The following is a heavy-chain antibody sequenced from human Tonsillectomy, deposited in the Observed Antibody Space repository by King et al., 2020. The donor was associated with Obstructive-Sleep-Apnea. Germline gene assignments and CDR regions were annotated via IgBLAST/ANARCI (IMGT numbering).Heavy chain of an antibody. CDR3: VKASADDYGDNGGGRYYTGMAV. CDR1: GFSFEEYA. CDR2: ISWNSGDT. V-gene: IGHV3-9*01. D-gene: IGHD4-17*01. Sequence: VQLVESGGALLQPGRSLRLSCAASGFSFEEYAMHWVRQATGKGLEWVSGISWNSGDTGYADSVKGRFTISRDNAENPLYLQMNSLRPEDTALYYCVKASADDYGDNGGGRYYTGMAVWGKGPT. J-gene: IGHJ6*04.